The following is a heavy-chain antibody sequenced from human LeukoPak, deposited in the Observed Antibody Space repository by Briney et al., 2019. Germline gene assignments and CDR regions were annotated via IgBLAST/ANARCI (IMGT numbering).Heavy chain of an antibody. V-gene: IGHV4-34*01. CDR3: ASLHAERPVYY. CDR2: INHSGRA. D-gene: IGHD1-1*01. CDR1: GGSFSGDY. J-gene: IGHJ4*02. Sequence: SETLFLTCAVYGGSFSGDYWSWVRQSPGKGLEWIGTINHSGRANYKPSLKSRVTISIDTSQNQSSLKLRSVTAADTAVYYCASLHAERPVYYWGQGTLVTVSS.